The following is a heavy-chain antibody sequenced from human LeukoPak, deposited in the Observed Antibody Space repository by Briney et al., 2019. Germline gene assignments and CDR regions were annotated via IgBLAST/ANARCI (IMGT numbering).Heavy chain of an antibody. CDR1: GGSISSYY. D-gene: IGHD3-22*01. Sequence: SETLSLTCTVSGGSISSYYWSWIRQPPGKGLEWIGYIYDSGSTNYNPSLKSRVTISVDTSKNQFSLKLSSVTAADTAVLYCASLTTADAFDIWGQGTMVTVSS. CDR2: IYDSGST. J-gene: IGHJ3*02. CDR3: ASLTTADAFDI. V-gene: IGHV4-59*01.